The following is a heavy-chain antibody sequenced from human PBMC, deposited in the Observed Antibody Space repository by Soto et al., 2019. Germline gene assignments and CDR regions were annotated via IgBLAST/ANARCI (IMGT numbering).Heavy chain of an antibody. V-gene: IGHV3-30-3*01. Sequence: PGGSLRLSCAASGFTFSSYAMHWVRQAPGKGLEWVAVISYDGSNKYYADSVKGRFTISRDNSKNTLYLQMNSLRAEDTAVYFCARGPWPRGDSSGFYYYFDYWGQGTLVTVSS. D-gene: IGHD3-22*01. CDR2: ISYDGSNK. J-gene: IGHJ4*02. CDR1: GFTFSSYA. CDR3: ARGPWPRGDSSGFYYYFDY.